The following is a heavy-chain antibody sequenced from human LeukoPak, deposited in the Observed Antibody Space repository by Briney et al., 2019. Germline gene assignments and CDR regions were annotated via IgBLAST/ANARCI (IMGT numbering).Heavy chain of an antibody. CDR2: ISGSGGST. CDR1: GFSFSSYA. D-gene: IGHD4-17*01. V-gene: IGHV3-23*01. Sequence: PGGSLRLSCVSSGFSFSSYAMSWVRQAPGKGLEWVSAISGSGGSTYYADSVKGRFTISRDNSKNTLYLQMNSLRAEDTAVYYCAKDRHDYGQNWFDPWGQGTLVTVSS. CDR3: AKDRHDYGQNWFDP. J-gene: IGHJ5*02.